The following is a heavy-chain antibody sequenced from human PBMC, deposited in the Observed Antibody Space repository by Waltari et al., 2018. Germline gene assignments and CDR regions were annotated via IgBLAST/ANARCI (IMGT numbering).Heavy chain of an antibody. D-gene: IGHD2-8*01. CDR1: GGSISSGRYY. V-gene: IGHV4-61*02. CDR3: ARVPFYCTNGVCYYYFDY. J-gene: IGHJ4*02. Sequence: QVQLQESGPGLVKPSQTLSLTCTVSGGSISSGRYYWIGTRQPAGKGLEWIGRIYTSGSTNYNPSLKSRVTISVDTSKNQFSLKLSSVTAADTAVYYCARVPFYCTNGVCYYYFDYWGQGTLVTVSS. CDR2: IYTSGST.